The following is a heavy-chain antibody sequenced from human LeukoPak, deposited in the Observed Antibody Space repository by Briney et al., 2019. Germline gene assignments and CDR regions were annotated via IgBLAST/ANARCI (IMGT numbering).Heavy chain of an antibody. CDR3: ARGPSSGWYLSQFDY. J-gene: IGHJ4*02. CDR2: INPNSGGT. D-gene: IGHD6-19*01. CDR1: GYTFTGYY. Sequence: ASVKVSCKASGYTFTGYYMHWVRQAPGQGLEWMGWINPNSGGTSYPQKFQGRVTMTRDTSISTAYMDLSRLRSDDTAVYYCARGPSSGWYLSQFDYWGQGTLVTVSS. V-gene: IGHV1-2*02.